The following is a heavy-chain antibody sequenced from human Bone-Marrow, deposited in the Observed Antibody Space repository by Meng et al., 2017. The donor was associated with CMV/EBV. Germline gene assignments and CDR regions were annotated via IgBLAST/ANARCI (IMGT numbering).Heavy chain of an antibody. CDR1: GYTLTGYY. CDR2: INPNSGGT. CDR3: ARVGRAPLRSGIIVVVPAAPSDY. J-gene: IGHJ4*02. D-gene: IGHD2-2*01. Sequence: ASVKVSCKASGYTLTGYYMHWVRQAPGQGLEWMGWINPNSGGTNYAQKFQGRVTMTRDTSISTAYMELSRLRSDDTAVYYCARVGRAPLRSGIIVVVPAAPSDYWGQGTLVTVSS. V-gene: IGHV1-2*02.